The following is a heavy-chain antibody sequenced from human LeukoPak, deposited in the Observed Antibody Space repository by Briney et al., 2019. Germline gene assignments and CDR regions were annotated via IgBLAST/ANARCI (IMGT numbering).Heavy chain of an antibody. CDR3: AKSGYNRFDY. V-gene: IGHV3-23*01. Sequence: QSGGSLRLSCAASGFTFSSSAMSWVRQAPGKGLEWVSTISGSDSSTYYADSVKGRFTISRDNSKNALYLQMNSLRADDTAVYYCAKSGYNRFDYWGQGTLVTVSS. CDR2: ISGSDSST. J-gene: IGHJ4*02. CDR1: GFTFSSSA. D-gene: IGHD5-24*01.